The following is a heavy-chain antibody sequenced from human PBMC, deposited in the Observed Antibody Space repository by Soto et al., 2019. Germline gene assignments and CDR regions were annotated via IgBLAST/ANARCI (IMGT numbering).Heavy chain of an antibody. CDR1: GFTFSTYS. D-gene: IGHD2-8*01. V-gene: IGHV3-64*01. CDR2: ISSNGRST. Sequence: GGSLRLSCATSGFTFSTYSMHWVRQAPGKGLEYVSAISSNGRSTYYANSVKGRFTISRDNSKNTLYLQMVSLRAEDMAVYYCVRDRCTNGVCYAYFDYWGQGTLVTVS. CDR3: VRDRCTNGVCYAYFDY. J-gene: IGHJ4*01.